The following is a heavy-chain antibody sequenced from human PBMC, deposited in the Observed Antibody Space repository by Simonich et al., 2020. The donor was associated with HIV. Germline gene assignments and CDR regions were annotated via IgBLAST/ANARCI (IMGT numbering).Heavy chain of an antibody. CDR2: ISYDGSNK. V-gene: IGHV3-30*07. D-gene: IGHD3-16*01. Sequence: QVQLVESGGGVVQPGRSLRLSCAASGFTFSSYAMHLFRQAPGKGLEWVAVISYDGSNKYYADSVKGRLPISRDNSKNTLYLQMNSLRAEDTAVYYCASGGSISSVWADDYWGQGTLVTVSS. CDR3: ASGGSISSVWADDY. CDR1: GFTFSSYA. J-gene: IGHJ4*02.